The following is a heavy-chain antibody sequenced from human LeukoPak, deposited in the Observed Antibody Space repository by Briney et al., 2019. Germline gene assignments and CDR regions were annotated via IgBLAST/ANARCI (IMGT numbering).Heavy chain of an antibody. J-gene: IGHJ5*02. CDR1: GGSISSYC. CDR2: IYTSGST. V-gene: IGHV4-4*07. Sequence: SETLSLTCTVSGGSISSYCWSWIRQPAGKGLEWIGRIYTSGSTNYNPSLKSRVTMSVDTSKNQFSLKLSSVTAADTAVYYCAREGSSSWPAPYNWFDPWGQGTLVTVSS. D-gene: IGHD6-13*01. CDR3: AREGSSSWPAPYNWFDP.